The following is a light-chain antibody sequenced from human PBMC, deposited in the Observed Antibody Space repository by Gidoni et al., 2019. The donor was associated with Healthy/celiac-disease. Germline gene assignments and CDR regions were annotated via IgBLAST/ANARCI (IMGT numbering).Light chain of an antibody. Sequence: DIQMNQSPSPLSASVGDRVTITCRASQSISSYLDWYQQKPGKAPKLLIYAASSLQSGVPSRFSGSGSGTDFTLTISSLQPEDFATYYCQQSYSTPQTFGQGTKVEIK. J-gene: IGKJ1*01. CDR1: QSISSY. CDR3: QQSYSTPQT. CDR2: AAS. V-gene: IGKV1-39*01.